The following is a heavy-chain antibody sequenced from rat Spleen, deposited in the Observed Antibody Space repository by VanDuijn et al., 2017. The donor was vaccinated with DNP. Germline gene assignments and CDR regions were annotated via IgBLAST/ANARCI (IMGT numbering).Heavy chain of an antibody. CDR2: ISYGGST. D-gene: IGHD1-1*01. Sequence: EVQLPASGPGLLKPSQSPPPACSVTGCSVPSNYWGWIRKFPGSEMEWIGHISYGGSTRYNPSLKSRISITRDTSKNQFFLQLNSLTTEDTATYYCARLRLEWEVRAMDAWGQGTSVTVSS. CDR1: GCSVPSNY. J-gene: IGHJ4*01. CDR3: ARLRLEWEVRAMDA. V-gene: IGHV3-1*01.